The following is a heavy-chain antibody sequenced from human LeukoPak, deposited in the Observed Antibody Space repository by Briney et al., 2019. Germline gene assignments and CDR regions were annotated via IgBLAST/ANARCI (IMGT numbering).Heavy chain of an antibody. CDR3: TRHVPSSSLYYMDV. V-gene: IGHV3-73*01. Sequence: PGGSLRLSCAASGFTFSGSAMRWVRQASGKGLEWVGRIRSKANSYATAYAASVKGRFTISRDDSKNTAYLQMNSLKTEDTAVYYCTRHVPSSSLYYMDVWGKGTTVTVSS. J-gene: IGHJ6*03. D-gene: IGHD2-2*01. CDR2: IRSKANSYAT. CDR1: GFTFSGSA.